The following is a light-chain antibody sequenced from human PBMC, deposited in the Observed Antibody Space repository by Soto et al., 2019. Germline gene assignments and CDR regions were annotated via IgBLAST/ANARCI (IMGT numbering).Light chain of an antibody. Sequence: DIQMTQSPPSLSASVGDRVTITCQASQDISNYLTWYQRKTGEAPKLLIYDASNLETGVPSRFSGSGYGTNFIFTLSSLQPEDIATYFCQQYDNLPLTFGQGTRLDIK. V-gene: IGKV1-33*01. CDR2: DAS. J-gene: IGKJ5*01. CDR1: QDISNY. CDR3: QQYDNLPLT.